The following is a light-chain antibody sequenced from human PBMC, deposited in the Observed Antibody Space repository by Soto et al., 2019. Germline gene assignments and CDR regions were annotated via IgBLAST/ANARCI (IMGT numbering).Light chain of an antibody. CDR3: SSYPSTSTV. V-gene: IGLV2-14*01. J-gene: IGLJ2*01. CDR2: EVN. CDR1: SNDIGIYNY. Sequence: QSVLTQPASVSGSPGQSISISCTGTSNDIGIYNYVSWYQQYPGKAPKLMIYEVNNRLSGVSNRFSGSKSGNTASLTISGLQAEDEAYYYGSSYPSTSTVVGGGTKLTV.